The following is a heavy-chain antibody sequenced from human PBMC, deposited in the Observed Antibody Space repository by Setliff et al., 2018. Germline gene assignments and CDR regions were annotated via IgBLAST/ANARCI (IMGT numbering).Heavy chain of an antibody. J-gene: IGHJ4*02. Sequence: ASVKVSCKASGYTFTGYYMHWVRQAPGQGLEWMGWINPNSGGTNYAQKFQGRVAITRDTSARTVYLELRSLRSEDTAVYYCAKDFHYCSGPGCYSFVPFDYWGQGTRVTVSS. D-gene: IGHD2-15*01. CDR1: GYTFTGYY. CDR3: AKDFHYCSGPGCYSFVPFDY. CDR2: INPNSGGT. V-gene: IGHV1-2*02.